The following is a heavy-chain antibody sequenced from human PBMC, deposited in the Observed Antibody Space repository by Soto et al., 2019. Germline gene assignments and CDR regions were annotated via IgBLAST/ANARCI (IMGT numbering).Heavy chain of an antibody. V-gene: IGHV1-69*13. J-gene: IGHJ6*02. CDR3: ARDGDYDFWSGYYRSVRKDSPREYYYYGMDV. CDR1: GGTLSSYA. CDR2: IIPIFGTA. D-gene: IGHD3-3*01. Sequence: ASVKVSCKASGGTLSSYAISWVRQAPGQGLEWLGGIIPIFGTANYAQKFQGRVTITADESTSTAYMELSSLRSEDTAVYYCARDGDYDFWSGYYRSVRKDSPREYYYYGMDVWG.